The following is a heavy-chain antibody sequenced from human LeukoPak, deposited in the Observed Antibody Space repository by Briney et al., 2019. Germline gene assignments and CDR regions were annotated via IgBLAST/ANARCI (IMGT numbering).Heavy chain of an antibody. D-gene: IGHD2-2*01. J-gene: IGHJ4*02. CDR1: GYSFTTYW. CDR3: ARRQGCSRTSCPPDS. CDR2: IYPGDSDT. Sequence: GESLKISCRGPGYSFTTYWIGWVRQMPGKGLEWMGIIYPGDSDTRCSPSFQGQVTMSADKSINTAYLQWSSLKASDTAMYYCARRQGCSRTSCPPDSWGQGTLVTVSS. V-gene: IGHV5-51*01.